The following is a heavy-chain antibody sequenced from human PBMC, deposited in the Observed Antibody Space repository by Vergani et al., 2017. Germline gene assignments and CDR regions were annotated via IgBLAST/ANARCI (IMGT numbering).Heavy chain of an antibody. CDR3: ARVGIAAAGVAYYYYYMDV. Sequence: QVQLQESGPGLVKPSETLSLTCTVSGGSISSYYWSWIRQPAGKGLEWIGRIYTSGSTNYNPSLNIRVTMSVDTSKNQFSLKLSSVTAADTAVYYCARVGIAAAGVAYYYYYMDVWGKGTTVTVSS. J-gene: IGHJ6*03. CDR2: IYTSGST. CDR1: GGSISSYY. V-gene: IGHV4-4*07. D-gene: IGHD6-13*01.